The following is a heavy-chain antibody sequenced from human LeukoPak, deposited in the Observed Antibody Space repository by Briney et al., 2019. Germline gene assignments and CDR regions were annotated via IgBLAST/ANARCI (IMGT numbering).Heavy chain of an antibody. CDR3: ARDRRGSYSRPYYFDY. CDR2: IKPDGSEK. D-gene: IGHD1-26*01. V-gene: IGHV3-7*03. Sequence: PGGSLRLSCEVSGFTFSHFWMAWVRQAPGKGLEWVTNIKPDGSEKYYVDSVKGRFTISRDSAKNSLYLQMNSLRAEDTAVYYCARDRRGSYSRPYYFDYWGQGTLVTVSS. J-gene: IGHJ4*02. CDR1: GFTFSHFW.